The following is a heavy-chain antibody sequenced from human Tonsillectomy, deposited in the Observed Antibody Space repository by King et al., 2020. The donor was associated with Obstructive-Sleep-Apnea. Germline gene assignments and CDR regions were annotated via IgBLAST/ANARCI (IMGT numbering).Heavy chain of an antibody. CDR1: GFTFSSYA. CDR2: IIGIGGTT. D-gene: IGHD6-19*01. Sequence: VQLVESGGGFVQPGGSLRLSCAASGFTFSSYAMSWVRQAPGKGLEWLSRIIGIGGTTYYADSVKGRFTISRDNSKNTLYLQMNSLRAEDTAVYYCAKDFLDTSGWYALSFDYWGQGTLVTVSS. CDR3: AKDFLDTSGWYALSFDY. J-gene: IGHJ4*02. V-gene: IGHV3-23*04.